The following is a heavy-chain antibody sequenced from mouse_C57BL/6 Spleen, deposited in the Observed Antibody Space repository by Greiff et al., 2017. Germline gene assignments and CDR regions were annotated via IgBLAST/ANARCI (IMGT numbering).Heavy chain of an antibody. CDR1: GFTFSDYG. CDR2: ISSGSSTI. D-gene: IGHD2-1*01. CDR3: ATLYYGNYSY. V-gene: IGHV5-17*01. Sequence: EVQLVESGGGLVKPGGSLKLSCAASGFTFSDYGMHWVRQAPEKGLEWVAYISSGSSTIYYADTVKGRFTISRDNAKNTLFLQMTSLRSEDTAMYYCATLYYGNYSYWGQGTTLTVSS. J-gene: IGHJ2*01.